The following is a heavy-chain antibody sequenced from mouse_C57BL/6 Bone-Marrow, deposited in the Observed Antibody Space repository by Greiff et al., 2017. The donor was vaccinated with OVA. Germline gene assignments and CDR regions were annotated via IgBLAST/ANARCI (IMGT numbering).Heavy chain of an antibody. CDR3: ARYDATVVDY. CDR2: IYPRSGNT. J-gene: IGHJ2*01. CDR1: GYTFTSYG. Sequence: VHLVESGAELARPGASVKLSCKASGYTFTSYGISWVKQRPGQGLEWIGEIYPRSGNTYYNEKFKGKATLTADKSSSTAYMELRSLTSEDYAVYFCARYDATVVDYWGQGTTLTVSS. V-gene: IGHV1-81*01. D-gene: IGHD1-1*01.